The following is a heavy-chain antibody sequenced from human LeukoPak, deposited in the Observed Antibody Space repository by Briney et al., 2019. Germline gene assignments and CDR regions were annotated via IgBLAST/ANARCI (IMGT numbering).Heavy chain of an antibody. CDR3: ARALTEEEDGYSIIDFDY. J-gene: IGHJ4*02. CDR2: ISAYNGNT. D-gene: IGHD5-24*01. V-gene: IGHV1-18*01. Sequence: ASVKVSCKASGYTFTSYGISWVRQAPGQGLEWMGWISAYNGNTNYAQKLQGRVTMTTDTSTSTAYMELRSLRSDGTAVYYCARALTEEEDGYSIIDFDYWGQGTLVTVSS. CDR1: GYTFTSYG.